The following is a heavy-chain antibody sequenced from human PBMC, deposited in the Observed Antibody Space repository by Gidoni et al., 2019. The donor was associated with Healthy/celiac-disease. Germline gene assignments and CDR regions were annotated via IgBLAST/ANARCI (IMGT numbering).Heavy chain of an antibody. J-gene: IGHJ5*02. Sequence: QVQLQQWGAGLLKPSETLSLTCAVYGGSFSGYYWSWIRQPPGKGLEWIGEINHSGSTNYNPSLKSRVTISVDTSKNQFSLKLSSVTAADTAVYYCARGGYDFWSGRGEWFDPWGQGTLVTVSS. CDR2: INHSGST. V-gene: IGHV4-34*01. D-gene: IGHD3-3*01. CDR3: ARGGYDFWSGRGEWFDP. CDR1: GGSFSGYY.